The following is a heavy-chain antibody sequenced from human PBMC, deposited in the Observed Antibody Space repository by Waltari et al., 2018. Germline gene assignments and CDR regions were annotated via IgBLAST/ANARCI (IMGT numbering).Heavy chain of an antibody. D-gene: IGHD1-1*01. CDR1: GDSMSTSDY. V-gene: IGHV4-4*02. CDR2: VRGDGKT. CDR3: ARDRGRGLYLDT. Sequence: QLQLQESGPGLVTPSGPLSLICAVSGDSMSTSDYWSWVRQPPGKGLEWIGQVRGDGKTNYNPSFASRVTMSLDTSTYHFALKLTSATAADTALYYCARDRGRGLYLDTWGQGTLVTVSP. J-gene: IGHJ4*02.